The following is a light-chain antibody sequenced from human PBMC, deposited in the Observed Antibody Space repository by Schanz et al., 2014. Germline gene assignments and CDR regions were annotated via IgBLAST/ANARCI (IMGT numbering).Light chain of an antibody. J-gene: IGKJ4*01. CDR2: EAS. CDR1: QSVSSD. CDR3: QQRSNLLT. Sequence: ETVLTQSPATLSLSPGERATLSCRASQSVSSDLAWYQQKPGQAPRLLIYEASNRATGIPARFSGSGSGTDFTLTISSLEPEDFAVYYCQQRSNLLTFGGGTKVEIK. V-gene: IGKV3-11*01.